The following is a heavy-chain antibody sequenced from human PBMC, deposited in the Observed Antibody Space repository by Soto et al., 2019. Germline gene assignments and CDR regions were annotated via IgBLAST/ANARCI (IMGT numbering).Heavy chain of an antibody. J-gene: IGHJ4*02. CDR2: IYYSGST. Sequence: SETLSLTCTVSGGSISSYDWSWIRQPPGKGLEWIGYIYYSGSTNYNPSLKSRVTISVDTSKNQFSLKLSSVTAADTAVYYCARHWRDFWSGPLDYWGQGSLVTVSS. CDR3: ARHWRDFWSGPLDY. V-gene: IGHV4-59*08. D-gene: IGHD3-3*01. CDR1: GGSISSYD.